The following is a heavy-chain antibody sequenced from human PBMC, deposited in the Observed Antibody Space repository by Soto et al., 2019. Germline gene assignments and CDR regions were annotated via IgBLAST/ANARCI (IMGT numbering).Heavy chain of an antibody. CDR1: GFTFSSYA. CDR3: ARRVRGRYCDY. D-gene: IGHD1-26*01. Sequence: EVQLLESGGGLVQPGGSLRLSCAASGFTFSSYAMRWVRQAPGKGLEWVSAISGSGDSTYYADSVKGRFTISRDNSKNSVYLQMNRLRGEETAVYYCARRVRGRYCDYWGQGTLVSVSS. J-gene: IGHJ4*02. CDR2: ISGSGDST. V-gene: IGHV3-23*01.